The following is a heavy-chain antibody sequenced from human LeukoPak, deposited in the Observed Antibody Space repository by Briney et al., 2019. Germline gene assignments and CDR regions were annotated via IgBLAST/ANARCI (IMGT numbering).Heavy chain of an antibody. CDR1: VHTFTSYD. Sequence: GASVNVSCKASVHTFTSYDINWVRQATGQGLEWMGWMNPDSGNTGYAQKFQGRVTMTRNPSMSTAYMELSSLTSEDTAVYYCARRIAAAGVGIVYWGQGTLVTVSS. J-gene: IGHJ4*02. D-gene: IGHD6-13*01. CDR3: ARRIAAAGVGIVY. CDR2: MNPDSGNT. V-gene: IGHV1-8*01.